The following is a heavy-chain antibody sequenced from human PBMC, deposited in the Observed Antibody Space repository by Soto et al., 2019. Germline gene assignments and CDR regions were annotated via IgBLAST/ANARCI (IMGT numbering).Heavy chain of an antibody. CDR1: GGTISSGDYY. V-gene: IGHV4-30-4*01. D-gene: IGHD5-12*01. Sequence: SETLSLTCSVSGGTISSGDYYWSWIRQPPGKGLEWIGNTHNSGSTYYNPSLKSRVTISLDASKNQFSLTLRSVTAADTAVYYCARLGSRGGYNYEIGGNHWFAPWGQEIPVTVS. J-gene: IGHJ5*02. CDR2: THNSGST. CDR3: ARLGSRGGYNYEIGGNHWFAP.